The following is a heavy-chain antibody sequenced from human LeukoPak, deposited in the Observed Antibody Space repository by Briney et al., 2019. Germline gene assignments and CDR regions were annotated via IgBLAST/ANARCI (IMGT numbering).Heavy chain of an antibody. D-gene: IGHD6-13*01. V-gene: IGHV3-23*01. J-gene: IGHJ4*02. CDR1: GFTFSSYA. CDR2: ISGSGGST. Sequence: GGSLTLSCPASGFTFSSYAMSWVRQAPGKGLEWVSAISGSGGSTYYADSVKGRFTIPRDNSKNTLYLQMNSLRAEDTAVYYCAKDGVSSSWYVDYFDYWGQGTLVTVSS. CDR3: AKDGVSSSWYVDYFDY.